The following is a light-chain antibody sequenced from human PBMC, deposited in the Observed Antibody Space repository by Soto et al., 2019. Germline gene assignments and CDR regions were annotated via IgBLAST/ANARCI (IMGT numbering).Light chain of an antibody. CDR2: DVT. V-gene: IGLV2-14*01. CDR1: SSDVGGYNY. Sequence: QTVVTQPASVSGSPGQSITISCTGTSSDVGGYNYVSWYQEHAGRAPKLIIYDVTNRPSGVSNRFSASKSGNTASLTISGLQAEDEADYYCTSYAGNAILLFGIGTKLTVL. CDR3: TSYAGNAILL. J-gene: IGLJ1*01.